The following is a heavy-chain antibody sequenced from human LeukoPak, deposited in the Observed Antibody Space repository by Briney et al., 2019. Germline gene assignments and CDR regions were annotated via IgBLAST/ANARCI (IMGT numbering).Heavy chain of an antibody. CDR3: ARILGNWEYYYYYMDV. J-gene: IGHJ6*03. Sequence: HPGGSLRLSCAASGFTFSSYWMHWVRHAPGKGLVWVSRINSDGSRTTYADSVKGRFTISRDNAKNTLYLQMNSLRAEDTAVYYCARILGNWEYYYYYMDVWGKGTTVTVSS. D-gene: IGHD7-27*01. CDR2: INSDGSRT. V-gene: IGHV3-74*01. CDR1: GFTFSSYW.